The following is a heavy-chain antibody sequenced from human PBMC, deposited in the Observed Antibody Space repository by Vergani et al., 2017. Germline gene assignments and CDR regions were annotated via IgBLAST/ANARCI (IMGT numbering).Heavy chain of an antibody. CDR3: AKDLAAAVAGNQAGDY. CDR2: ISYDGSNK. J-gene: IGHJ4*02. V-gene: IGHV3-30*18. Sequence: QVQLVESGGGVVQPGRSLRLSCAASGFTFSSYGMHWVRQAPGKGLEWVAVISYDGSNKYYADSVKGRFTISRDNSKNTLYLQMNSLRAEDTAVYYCAKDLAAAVAGNQAGDYWGQGTLVTVSS. CDR1: GFTFSSYG. D-gene: IGHD6-19*01.